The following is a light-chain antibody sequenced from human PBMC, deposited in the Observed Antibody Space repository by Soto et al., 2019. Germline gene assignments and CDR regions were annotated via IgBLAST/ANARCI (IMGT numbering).Light chain of an antibody. V-gene: IGKV1-39*01. CDR3: QRSYSTRPLT. J-gene: IGKJ4*01. CDR1: QSISSW. Sequence: DIQMTQSPSTLSASVGDRVTITCRASQSISSWLAWYQQKPGKAPKLLIYAASSLQSGVPSRFSGSGSGTDFTLTISSLQPEDFATYYCQRSYSTRPLTFGGGTKVDIK. CDR2: AAS.